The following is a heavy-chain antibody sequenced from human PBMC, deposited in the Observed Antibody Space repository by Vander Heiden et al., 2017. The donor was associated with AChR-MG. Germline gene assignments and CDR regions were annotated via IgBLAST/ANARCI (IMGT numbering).Heavy chain of an antibody. Sequence: QVQLVESGGGVVQPGRSLRLSCAASVFTSSGYGMHWVRQAPGKGLEWVAVISYDGSNKYYADSVKGRFTISRDNSKNTLYLQMNSLRAEDTAVYYCAKGMEVVVAATQFDYWGQGTLVTVSS. J-gene: IGHJ4*02. CDR1: VFTSSGYG. D-gene: IGHD2-15*01. V-gene: IGHV3-30*18. CDR3: AKGMEVVVAATQFDY. CDR2: ISYDGSNK.